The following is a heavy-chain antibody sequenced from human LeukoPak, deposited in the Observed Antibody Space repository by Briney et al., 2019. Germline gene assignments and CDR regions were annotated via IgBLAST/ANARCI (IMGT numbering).Heavy chain of an antibody. J-gene: IGHJ6*03. CDR3: ARDWRGDSRNYYYYYMDV. D-gene: IGHD1-14*01. V-gene: IGHV3-74*01. CDR2: INSDASSR. CDR1: GFTFSSYW. Sequence: GGSLRLSCAASGFTFSSYWMHWVRQVPGKGLVWVSRINSDASSRSYADFVKGRFTISRDNAKNTLYLQMNSLRAEDTAIYYCARDWRGDSRNYYYYYMDVWGKGTTVTVSS.